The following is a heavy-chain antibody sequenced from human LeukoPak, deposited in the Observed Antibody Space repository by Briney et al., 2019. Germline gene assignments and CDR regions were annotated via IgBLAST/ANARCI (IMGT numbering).Heavy chain of an antibody. D-gene: IGHD4-17*01. CDR2: ISGSGGST. V-gene: IGHV3-23*01. CDR3: AKVSTVTNGHYYYYMDV. CDR1: GFTFSSYG. J-gene: IGHJ6*03. Sequence: HPGGSLRLSCAASGFTFSSYGMSWVRQAPGKGLEWVSAISGSGGSTYYADSVKGRFTISRDNPKNTLYLQMNSLRAEDTAVYYCAKVSTVTNGHYYYYMDVWGKGTTVTISS.